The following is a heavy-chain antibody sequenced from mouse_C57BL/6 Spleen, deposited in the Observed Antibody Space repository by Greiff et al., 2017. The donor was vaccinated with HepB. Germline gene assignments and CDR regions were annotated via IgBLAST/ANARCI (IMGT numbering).Heavy chain of an antibody. V-gene: IGHV1-69*01. CDR1: GYTFTSYW. J-gene: IGHJ2*01. CDR3: SREESYLVY. D-gene: IGHD2-12*01. CDR2: IDPSDSST. Sequence: QVQLQQPGAELVMPGASVQLSCKASGYTFTSYWMHWVTQRPGKGLEWIGEIDPSDSSTNDNQKFRGKSTLTVDNSTSLGYLQLSSITSEDSAAYYCSREESYLVYWGQGPPHAVPS.